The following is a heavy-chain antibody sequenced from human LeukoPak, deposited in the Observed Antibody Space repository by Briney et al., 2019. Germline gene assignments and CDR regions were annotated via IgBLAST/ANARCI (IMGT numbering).Heavy chain of an antibody. V-gene: IGHV4-59*08. CDR3: ARHKEGATIYAFDI. CDR2: IYYSGST. D-gene: IGHD1-26*01. Sequence: SETLSLTCTVSGGSISSYYWSWIRQPPGKGLEWIGYIYYSGSTNYNPSLKSRVTISVDTSKNQFSLKLRSVTAADSAVYYCARHKEGATIYAFDIWGQGTMVTVSS. CDR1: GGSISSYY. J-gene: IGHJ3*02.